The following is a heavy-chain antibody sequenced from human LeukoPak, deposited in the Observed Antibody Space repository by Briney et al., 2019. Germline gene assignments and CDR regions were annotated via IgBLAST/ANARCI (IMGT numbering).Heavy chain of an antibody. Sequence: GGSLRLSYAASGFTFSSYWMHWVRQAPGKGLGWVSRINSDGSSTSYADSVKGRFTISRDNAKNTLYLQMNSLRAEDTAVYYCARGLLWFGELFDYWGQGTLVTVSS. D-gene: IGHD3-10*01. V-gene: IGHV3-74*01. CDR1: GFTFSSYW. CDR2: INSDGSST. CDR3: ARGLLWFGELFDY. J-gene: IGHJ4*02.